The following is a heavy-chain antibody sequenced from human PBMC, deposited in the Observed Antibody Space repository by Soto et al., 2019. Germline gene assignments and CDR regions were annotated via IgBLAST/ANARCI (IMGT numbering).Heavy chain of an antibody. CDR2: IIPIFGST. D-gene: IGHD5-18*01. J-gene: IGHJ5*02. CDR1: GGTFSNYA. V-gene: IGHV1-69*13. Sequence: GASVKVSCKASGGTFSNYAITWVRQAPGQGLEWLGRIIPIFGSTNFAQKFQGRVTLTADESTTTVYMELSSLRSDDTAVYYCAKDGGKDGYFGNWFDPWGRGTLVTVSS. CDR3: AKDGGKDGYFGNWFDP.